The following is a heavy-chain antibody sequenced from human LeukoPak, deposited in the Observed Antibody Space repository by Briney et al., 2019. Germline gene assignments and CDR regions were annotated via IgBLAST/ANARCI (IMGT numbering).Heavy chain of an antibody. V-gene: IGHV1-2*02. CDR2: INPNSGGT. CDR1: GYTFTGYY. CDR3: ARGDYDYVWGSYRHLDY. J-gene: IGHJ4*02. Sequence: SVKVSCKASGYTFTGYYMHWVRQAPGQGLEWMGWINPNSGGTNYAQKFQGRVTMTRDTSISTAYMELSRLRSDDTAVYYCARGDYDYVWGSYRHLDYWGQGTLVTVSS. D-gene: IGHD3-16*02.